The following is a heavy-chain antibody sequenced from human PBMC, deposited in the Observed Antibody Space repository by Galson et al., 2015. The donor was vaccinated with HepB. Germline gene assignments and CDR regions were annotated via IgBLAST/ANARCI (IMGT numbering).Heavy chain of an antibody. J-gene: IGHJ6*03. V-gene: IGHV3-53*04. CDR2: MYVGGST. CDR1: GFTVSSNY. Sequence: SLRLSCAASGFTVSSNYMTWVRQAPGKGLEWVSIMYVGGSTSYVDSVKGRFTISSHNSKNTLYLQMNSLRPEDTAVYYCAKSPPHLASSWYYFDVWGQGTTVTVSS. D-gene: IGHD6-13*01. CDR3: AKSPPHLASSWYYFDV.